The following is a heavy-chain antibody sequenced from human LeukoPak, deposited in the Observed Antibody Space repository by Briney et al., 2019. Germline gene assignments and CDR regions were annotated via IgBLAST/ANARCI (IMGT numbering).Heavy chain of an antibody. D-gene: IGHD4-11*01. CDR3: ARSNHGCHDY. Sequence: GESLRLSCAASGFTFSSHWMHWVRQAPGKGLVWVSRINNDGSSTPYADSVKGRFTISRDNAKNTLYLQMNSLRAEDTAVYYCARSNHGCHDYWGQGTLVTVSS. J-gene: IGHJ4*02. V-gene: IGHV3-74*01. CDR1: GFTFSSHW. CDR2: INNDGSST.